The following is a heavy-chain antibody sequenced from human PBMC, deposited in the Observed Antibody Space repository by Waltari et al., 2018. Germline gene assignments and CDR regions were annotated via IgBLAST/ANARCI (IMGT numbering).Heavy chain of an antibody. CDR1: DFTFRSYL. CDR2: IKQDGSEK. Sequence: EVQLVESGGGLVQPGGSLRLSCAASDFTFRSYLMRWVRQAPGKGLEWVANIKQDGSEKYYVDSVKGRFTISRDNAKNSLYLQMNSLRAEDTAVYYCARDLPYDYGDYYFDYWGQGTLVTVSS. V-gene: IGHV3-7*04. D-gene: IGHD4-17*01. CDR3: ARDLPYDYGDYYFDY. J-gene: IGHJ4*02.